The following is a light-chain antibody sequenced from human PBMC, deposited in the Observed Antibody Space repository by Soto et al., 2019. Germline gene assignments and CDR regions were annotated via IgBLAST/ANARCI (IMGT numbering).Light chain of an antibody. CDR2: EVS. Sequence: QSALTQPPSASGPPGQSVTISCTGTSNDVGDYNYVSWYQQHPGKAPKLMIYEVSKRPSGVPGRFSGSKSGNTASLTVSGLQAEDEADYYCSSYAGSSTLYVFGTGTKGTVL. CDR1: SNDVGDYNY. J-gene: IGLJ1*01. V-gene: IGLV2-8*01. CDR3: SSYAGSSTLYV.